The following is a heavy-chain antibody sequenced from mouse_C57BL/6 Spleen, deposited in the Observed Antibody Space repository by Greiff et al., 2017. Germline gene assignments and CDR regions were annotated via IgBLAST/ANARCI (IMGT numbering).Heavy chain of an antibody. D-gene: IGHD2-4*01. J-gene: IGHJ3*01. CDR3: ARQDGGLRTFAY. Sequence: DVMLVESGGDLVKPGGSLKLSCAASGFTFSSYGMSWVRQTPDKRLEWVATISSGGSYTYYPDSVKGRFTISRDNAKNTLYLQMSSLKSEDTAMYYCARQDGGLRTFAYWGQGTLVTVSA. CDR2: ISSGGSYT. V-gene: IGHV5-6*02. CDR1: GFTFSSYG.